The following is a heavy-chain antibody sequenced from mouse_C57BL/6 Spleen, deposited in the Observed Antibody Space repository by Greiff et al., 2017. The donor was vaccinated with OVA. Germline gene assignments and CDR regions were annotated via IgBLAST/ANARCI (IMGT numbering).Heavy chain of an antibody. CDR1: GYTFTSYW. V-gene: IGHV1-50*01. D-gene: IGHD2-3*01. J-gene: IGHJ3*01. CDR3: ARSEGDGFFAY. Sequence: VQLQQPGAELVKPGASVKLSCKASGYTFTSYWMQWVKQRPGQGLEWIGEIDPSDSYTNYNQKFKGKATLTVDTSSSTAYMQLSSLTSEDSAVYYCARSEGDGFFAYWGQGTLVTVSA. CDR2: IDPSDSYT.